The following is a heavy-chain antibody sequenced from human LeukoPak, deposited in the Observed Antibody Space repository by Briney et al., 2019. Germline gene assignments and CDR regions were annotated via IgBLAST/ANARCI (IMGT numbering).Heavy chain of an antibody. CDR3: ATYSSLNRREFQF. V-gene: IGHV3-7*01. J-gene: IGHJ1*01. CDR1: GFTFSNYW. Sequence: PGGSLRLSCEGSGFTFSNYWMGWVRQAPGKGLRWVANIKTDRSEKYYVDSVKGRFTISRDNAKNSLYLQMNSLRAEDTAVYYCATYSSLNRREFQFWGQGTLLTVSS. D-gene: IGHD3-22*01. CDR2: IKTDRSEK.